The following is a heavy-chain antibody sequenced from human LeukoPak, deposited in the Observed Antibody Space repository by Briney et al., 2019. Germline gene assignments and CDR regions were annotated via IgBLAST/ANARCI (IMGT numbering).Heavy chain of an antibody. CDR3: ARDLIVGATRAGGHDAFDI. V-gene: IGHV1-69*06. D-gene: IGHD1-26*01. CDR1: RGTLSSYT. CDR2: IIPIFGTA. Sequence: AASVKVSSKASRGTLSSYTITWVRQAPGQGVEWMGGIIPIFGTAHYAQKLQGRVTITGDKSKCTAYMHLRSLRYDDTAVYYCARDLIVGATRAGGHDAFDIWGQGTMVTVSS. J-gene: IGHJ3*02.